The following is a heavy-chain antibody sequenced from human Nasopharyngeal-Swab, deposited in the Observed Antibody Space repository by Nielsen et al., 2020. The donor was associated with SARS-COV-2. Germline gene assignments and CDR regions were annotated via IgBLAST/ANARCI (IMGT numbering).Heavy chain of an antibody. CDR3: TRCGGGCYSGRDY. J-gene: IGHJ4*02. D-gene: IGHD2-15*01. CDR1: GFTFSDSA. V-gene: IGHV3-73*01. CDR2: IRSKGNNYAT. Sequence: GESLKISCAASGFTFSDSAIHWVRQASGEGLEWVARIRSKGNNYATAYAASVKGRFTIFRDDPTNTAFLQMNSLKTEDTAVYYCTRCGGGCYSGRDYWGQGTTVTVSS.